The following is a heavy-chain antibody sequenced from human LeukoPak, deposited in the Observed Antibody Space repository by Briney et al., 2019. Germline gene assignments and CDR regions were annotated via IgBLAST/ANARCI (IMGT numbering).Heavy chain of an antibody. CDR3: AKDRRLPWDYFDS. CDR1: GFTFSSYA. Sequence: GGSLRLSCAASGFTFSSYAMSWVRQAPGKGLEWVSAIDGSGSSTYYADSVKGRFTISRDNSKNTLYLQMNSLRAEDTAIYYCAKDRRLPWDYFDSWGQGTLVTVSS. J-gene: IGHJ4*02. V-gene: IGHV3-23*01. D-gene: IGHD5-12*01. CDR2: IDGSGSST.